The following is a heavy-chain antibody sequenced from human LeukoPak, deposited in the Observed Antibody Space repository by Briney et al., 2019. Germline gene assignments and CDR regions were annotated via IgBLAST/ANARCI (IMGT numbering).Heavy chain of an antibody. V-gene: IGHV3-7*01. CDR1: GFTISRYW. CDR2: IKQDGSER. CDR3: ARDGGTDWYDP. J-gene: IGHJ5*02. Sequence: GGSLRLSCGASGFTISRYWMSWVRQAPGKGLEWVANIKQDGSERTYVDSVKGRFTISRDNAKNSLYLQMNSLRVKDTAMYYCARDGGTDWYDPWGQGTLVTVSS. D-gene: IGHD1-1*01.